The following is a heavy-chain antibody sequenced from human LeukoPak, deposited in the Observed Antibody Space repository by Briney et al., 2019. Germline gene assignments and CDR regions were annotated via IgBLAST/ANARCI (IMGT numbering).Heavy chain of an antibody. J-gene: IGHJ5*02. CDR2: IKTNSGDT. V-gene: IGHV1-2*02. CDR1: GYTFTGYY. CDR3: GRGDKTFDP. Sequence: ASVKVSCKASGYTFTGYYIHWVRQARGQGLEWMGCIKTNSGDTNYAQKFQGRLTMTRDTSINTAYMGLSSLRSYDTAVYYCGRGDKTFDPWGQGTLVTVSS.